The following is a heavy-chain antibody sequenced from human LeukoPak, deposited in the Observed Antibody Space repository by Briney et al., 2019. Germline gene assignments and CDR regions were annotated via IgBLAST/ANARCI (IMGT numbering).Heavy chain of an antibody. CDR1: GYTFTGYY. V-gene: IGHV1-2*02. CDR3: ARMAAGCSSTSCYYYYYYMDV. CDR2: INPNSGGT. J-gene: IGHJ6*03. D-gene: IGHD2-2*01. Sequence: ASVKVSCKASGYTFTGYYMHWVRQAPGQGLEWMGWINPNSGGTNYAQKFQGRVTMIRDTSISTAYMELSRLRSDDTAVYYCARMAAGCSSTSCYYYYYYMDVWGKGTTVTVSS.